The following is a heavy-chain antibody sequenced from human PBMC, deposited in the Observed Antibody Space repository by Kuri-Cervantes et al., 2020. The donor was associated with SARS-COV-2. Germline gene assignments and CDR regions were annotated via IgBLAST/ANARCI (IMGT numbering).Heavy chain of an antibody. D-gene: IGHD1-26*01. CDR3: AREVGFRTDP. CDR1: GFTFRDWW. CDR2: INSDGSST. Sequence: GESLKISCEASGFTFRDWWMHWVRQGPGKGPVWVSRINSDGSSTDYADSVEGRFTISRDNAKNTVYLEMNSLRAEDTAVYYCAREVGFRTDPWGQGTLVTVSS. J-gene: IGHJ5*02. V-gene: IGHV3-74*01.